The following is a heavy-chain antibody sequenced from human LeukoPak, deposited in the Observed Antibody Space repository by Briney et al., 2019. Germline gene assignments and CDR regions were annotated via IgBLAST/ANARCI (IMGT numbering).Heavy chain of an antibody. CDR1: GFTFSSYS. CDR2: ISSSVRTI. V-gene: IGHV3-48*01. Sequence: GGSLRLSCAASGFTFSSYSMNWVRQAPGKGLEWVSYISSSVRTIYYADSVKGRSTISRDNAKNSLYLQMNSLRAEDTAVYYCARVAGDFWSGPSPYWYFDLWGRGTLVTVSS. J-gene: IGHJ2*01. CDR3: ARVAGDFWSGPSPYWYFDL. D-gene: IGHD3-3*01.